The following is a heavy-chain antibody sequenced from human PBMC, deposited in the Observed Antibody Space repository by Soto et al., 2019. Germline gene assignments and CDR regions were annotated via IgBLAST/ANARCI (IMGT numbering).Heavy chain of an antibody. D-gene: IGHD2-2*01. CDR3: ARGTDTAELFYFDD. V-gene: IGHV4-30-2*01. Sequence: QLQLQESGSGLVKPSQTLSLTCAVSGGSISSGGYCWSWIRQPPGKGLEWIGYIYEYGATSYSPSLKSRVTMSIDRSKNQFSLKLNSVTAADTAVYYCARGTDTAELFYFDDWAQGTLVTVSS. CDR1: GGSISSGGYC. CDR2: IYEYGAT. J-gene: IGHJ4*02.